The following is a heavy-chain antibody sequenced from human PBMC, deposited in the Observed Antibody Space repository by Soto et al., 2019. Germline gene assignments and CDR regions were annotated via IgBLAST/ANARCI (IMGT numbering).Heavy chain of an antibody. V-gene: IGHV1-69*01. CDR3: ARGASNSTGWDIWFDP. J-gene: IGHJ5*02. CDR2: IIPKFGTT. D-gene: IGHD6-19*01. Sequence: QGQLVQSGAEVKKPGSSVKVSCKVSGGTFSTYPINWVRQAPGQGLEFMGGIIPKFGTTNYAQKFRGKVKITADESTSTAYMELNNLRSEDTAVYYCARGASNSTGWDIWFDPWGQGNLVTVSS. CDR1: GGTFSTYP.